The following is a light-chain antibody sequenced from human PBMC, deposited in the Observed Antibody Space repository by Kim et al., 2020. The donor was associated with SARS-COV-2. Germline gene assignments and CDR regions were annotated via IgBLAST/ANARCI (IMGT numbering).Light chain of an antibody. CDR1: QSVSSY. V-gene: IGKV3-11*01. CDR2: DAS. Sequence: SLAPGERANPAGRARQSVSSYLAWYQQKPGQAPRLLIYDASNRATGSPARFSGSGSGTDFTLTISSLEPEDFAVYYCQQRSNWPLNFGGGTKVDIK. CDR3: QQRSNWPLN. J-gene: IGKJ4*01.